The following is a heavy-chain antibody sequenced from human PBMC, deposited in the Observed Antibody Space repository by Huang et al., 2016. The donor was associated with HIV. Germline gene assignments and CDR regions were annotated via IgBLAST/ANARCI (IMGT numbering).Heavy chain of an antibody. V-gene: IGHV3-73*02. CDR3: TALSRDYSSDSYLPFDF. J-gene: IGHJ4*02. CDR1: GLAFSGSV. Sequence: EVQLVESGGGLVHPGESLQLSCVASGLAFSGSVINWIRQSFGGGLELLCRIRSKTTNYSPAFSSSMKGRVTLSREDSDNTVHFLMTGLRIDDTAIYYCTALSRDYSSDSYLPFDFWGRGTAVTVSS. CDR2: IRSKTTNYSP. D-gene: IGHD4-4*01.